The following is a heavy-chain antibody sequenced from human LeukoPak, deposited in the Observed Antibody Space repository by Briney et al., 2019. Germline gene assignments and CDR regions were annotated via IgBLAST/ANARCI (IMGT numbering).Heavy chain of an antibody. CDR3: VRGGVLTGFDY. V-gene: IGHV3-13*01. Sequence: GGSLRLSCAASGLTFSSYDMHWVRQTTGKGLEWVSGIGTAGDTYCVASVKGRFTISRENAKNSLYLQMNSLRAGDTAVYYCVRGGVLTGFDYWGQGTLVTVSS. CDR2: IGTAGDT. J-gene: IGHJ4*02. CDR1: GLTFSSYD. D-gene: IGHD3-9*01.